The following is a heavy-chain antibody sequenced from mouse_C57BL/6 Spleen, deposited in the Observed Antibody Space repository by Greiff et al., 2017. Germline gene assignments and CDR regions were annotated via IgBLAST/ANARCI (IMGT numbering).Heavy chain of an antibody. CDR1: GYTFTSYW. D-gene: IGHD2-4*01. Sequence: QVQLQQPGTELVKPGASVKLSCKASGYTFTSYWMHWVKQGPGQGLEWIGNINPSNGGTNYIEKFKSKATLTVAKSSSTAYMQLSSLTSEDSAVYYCARNDYDGYYFDYWGQGTTLTVSS. V-gene: IGHV1-53*01. CDR2: INPSNGGT. J-gene: IGHJ2*01. CDR3: ARNDYDGYYFDY.